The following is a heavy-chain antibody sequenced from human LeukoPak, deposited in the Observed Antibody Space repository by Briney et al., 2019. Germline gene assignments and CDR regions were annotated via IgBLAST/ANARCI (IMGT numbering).Heavy chain of an antibody. J-gene: IGHJ4*02. CDR2: ISSSSSYI. V-gene: IGHV3-21*01. D-gene: IGHD3-10*01. CDR3: AREGGSGYYGGGEHLGFDY. CDR1: GFTFSSYS. Sequence: GGSLRLSCAASGFTFSSYSMNWVRQAPGKGLEWVSSISSSSSYIYYADSVKGRFTISRDNAKNSLYLQMNSLRAEDTAVYYCAREGGSGYYGGGEHLGFDYWGQGTLVTVSS.